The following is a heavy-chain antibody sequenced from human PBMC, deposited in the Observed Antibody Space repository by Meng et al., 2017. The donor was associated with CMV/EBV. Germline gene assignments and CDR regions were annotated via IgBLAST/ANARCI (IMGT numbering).Heavy chain of an antibody. V-gene: IGHV3-30*02. Sequence: GGSLRLSCAASGLTFSNYGMHWVRQAPGKGLEWVAFIRYDGSKEDYGDSVQGRLTISRDNSKNTLYLQMNSLRADDTALYYCAKDSGGEGDMDVWGQGTTVTVSS. CDR1: GLTFSNYG. CDR3: AKDSGGEGDMDV. D-gene: IGHD3-10*01. CDR2: IRYDGSKE. J-gene: IGHJ6*02.